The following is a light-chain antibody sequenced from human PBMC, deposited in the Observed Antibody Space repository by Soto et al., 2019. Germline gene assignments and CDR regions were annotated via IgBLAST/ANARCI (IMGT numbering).Light chain of an antibody. CDR1: SSDVGGYIY. J-gene: IGLJ2*01. CDR3: SSFTSSNTLV. Sequence: QSVLTQPASVSGSPGQSITISCTGTSSDVGGYIYVSWHQQHPGTAPKLMIYDVSNRPSGVSNRFSGSKSGNTASLTISGLQAEDEADYYCSSFTSSNTLVFGGGTKLPVL. V-gene: IGLV2-14*01. CDR2: DVS.